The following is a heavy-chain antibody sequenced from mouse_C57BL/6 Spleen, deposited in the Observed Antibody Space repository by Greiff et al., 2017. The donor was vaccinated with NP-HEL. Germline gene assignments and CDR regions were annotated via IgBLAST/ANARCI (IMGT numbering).Heavy chain of an antibody. V-gene: IGHV1-50*01. Sequence: QVQLQQPGAELVKPGASVKLSCKASGYTFTSYWMQWVKQRPGQGLEWIGEIDPSDSYTNYNQKFKGKATLTVDTSSSTAYMQLSSLTSEDSAVYYCARRSYDYYFDYWGQGTTLTVSS. CDR1: GYTFTSYW. D-gene: IGHD2-4*01. J-gene: IGHJ2*01. CDR3: ARRSYDYYFDY. CDR2: IDPSDSYT.